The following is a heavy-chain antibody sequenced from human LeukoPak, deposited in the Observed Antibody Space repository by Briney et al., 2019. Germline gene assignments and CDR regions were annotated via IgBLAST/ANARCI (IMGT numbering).Heavy chain of an antibody. CDR2: IYSKTNGGTT. V-gene: IGHV3-15*01. CDR3: TRGSITYDSSDFDQ. CDR1: GFTLSSYA. D-gene: IGHD3-22*01. J-gene: IGHJ4*02. Sequence: PGGSLRLSCAASGFTLSSYAMSWVRQAPGKGLEWVGRIYSKTNGGTTEYAAPVKGRFTISRDDSKSTLYLQMNSLETEDTALYYCTRGSITYDSSDFDQWGQGTLVTVSS.